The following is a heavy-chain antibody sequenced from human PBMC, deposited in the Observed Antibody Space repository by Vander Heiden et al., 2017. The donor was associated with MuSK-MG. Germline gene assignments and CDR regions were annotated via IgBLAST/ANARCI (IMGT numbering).Heavy chain of an antibody. V-gene: IGHV1-69-2*01. CDR2: VDPEDGET. Sequence: EVQLVQSGAEVKKPGPTVKISCKVSGYTFTDYYMHWVQQAPGKGLEWMGLVDPEDGETIYAEKFQGRVTITADTSTDTAYMELSSLRSEDTAVYYCATGGGGSSGYYYLRFDYWGQGTLVTVSS. CDR1: GYTFTDYY. J-gene: IGHJ4*02. CDR3: ATGGGGSSGYYYLRFDY. D-gene: IGHD3-22*01.